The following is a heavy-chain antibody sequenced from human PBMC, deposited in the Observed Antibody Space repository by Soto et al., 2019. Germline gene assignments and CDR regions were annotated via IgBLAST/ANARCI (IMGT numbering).Heavy chain of an antibody. Sequence: PSETLSLTCTASGGSISSYYWSWIRQPPGRGLEWIGYVYYSGSTNYNPSLKSRVTLSVDTSKNQFSLRLTSVTAADTAVYYCARHDSSGYSFFGYWGQGTLVTVSS. V-gene: IGHV4-59*08. J-gene: IGHJ4*02. CDR3: ARHDSSGYSFFGY. D-gene: IGHD3-22*01. CDR1: GGSISSYY. CDR2: VYYSGST.